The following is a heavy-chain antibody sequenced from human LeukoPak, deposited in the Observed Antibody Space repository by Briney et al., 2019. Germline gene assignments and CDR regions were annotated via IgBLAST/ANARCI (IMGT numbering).Heavy chain of an antibody. CDR3: ARDLISGRTFEYSSSWGAY. V-gene: IGHV1-2*02. CDR2: INPNSGGT. CDR1: GYTFTGYY. J-gene: IGHJ4*02. D-gene: IGHD6-6*01. Sequence: TSVKVSCKASGYTFTGYYMHWVRQAPGQGLEWMGWINPNSGGTNYAQKFQGRVTMTRDTSISTAYMELSSLRSEDTAVYYCARDLISGRTFEYSSSWGAYWGQGTLVTVSS.